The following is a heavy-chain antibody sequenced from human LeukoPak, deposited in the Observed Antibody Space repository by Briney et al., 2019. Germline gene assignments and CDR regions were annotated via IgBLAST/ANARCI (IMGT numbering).Heavy chain of an antibody. CDR1: GFSFPNYW. CDR3: ARVPAAEEIDY. D-gene: IGHD2-2*01. CDR2: IDPSDSYT. Sequence: GESLRISCKGSGFSFPNYWISWVRQIPGQGLEWMGRIDPSDSYTNYSTSFQGHVTISADNSISTAYLQWSSLKASDTAMYYCARVPAAEEIDYWGQGTLVTVSS. V-gene: IGHV5-10-1*01. J-gene: IGHJ4*02.